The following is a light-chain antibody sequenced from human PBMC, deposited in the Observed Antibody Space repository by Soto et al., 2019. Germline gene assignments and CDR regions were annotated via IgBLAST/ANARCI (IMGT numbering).Light chain of an antibody. Sequence: QSVLTQPRSVSGSPGQSVTISCTVTSSDVGGYNYVSWYQQHPGKAPKLMIYDVSRRPSGVPDRFSGSKSGNTASLTISGLQAEDEADYYCCSYAGSYTFGVFGTGTKVTVL. CDR2: DVS. J-gene: IGLJ1*01. V-gene: IGLV2-11*01. CDR3: CSYAGSYTFGV. CDR1: SSDVGGYNY.